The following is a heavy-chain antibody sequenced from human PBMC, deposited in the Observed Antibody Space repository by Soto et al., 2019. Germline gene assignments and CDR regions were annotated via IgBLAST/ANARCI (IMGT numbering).Heavy chain of an antibody. Sequence: GESLKISCKGSGYSFTSYWIGWVRQMPGKGLEWMGIIYPGDSDTRYSPSFQGRFTISRDNSKNTLYLQMNSLRAEDTAVYYCARDIPDSSGYSDYWGQGTLVTVSS. D-gene: IGHD3-22*01. V-gene: IGHV5-51*01. J-gene: IGHJ4*02. CDR1: GYSFTSYW. CDR3: ARDIPDSSGYSDY. CDR2: IYPGDSDT.